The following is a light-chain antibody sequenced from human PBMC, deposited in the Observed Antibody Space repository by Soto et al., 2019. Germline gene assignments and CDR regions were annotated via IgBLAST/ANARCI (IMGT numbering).Light chain of an antibody. J-gene: IGKJ3*01. CDR1: QSVSSSY. CDR3: QQYGSSPL. Sequence: EIVLTQSPGTLSLSPGERATLSCRASQSVSSSYLAWYQQKPDQAPRLLIYGASSRATGIPDRFSGSGSGTDFTLTISRLEPEDFALYYCQQYGSSPLFGPGTKVDIK. CDR2: GAS. V-gene: IGKV3-20*01.